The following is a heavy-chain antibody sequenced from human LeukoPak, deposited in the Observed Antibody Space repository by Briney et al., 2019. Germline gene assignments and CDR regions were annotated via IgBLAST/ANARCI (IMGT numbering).Heavy chain of an antibody. Sequence: GSSVKVSCKASGGTFSSYAISWVRQAPGQGLEWMGRINPNSGGTNYAQKFQGRVTMTRDTSISTAYMELSRLRSDDTAVYYCARFNQLLYDAFDIWGQGTMVTVSS. J-gene: IGHJ3*02. CDR2: INPNSGGT. CDR3: ARFNQLLYDAFDI. CDR1: GGTFSSYA. D-gene: IGHD2-2*02. V-gene: IGHV1-2*06.